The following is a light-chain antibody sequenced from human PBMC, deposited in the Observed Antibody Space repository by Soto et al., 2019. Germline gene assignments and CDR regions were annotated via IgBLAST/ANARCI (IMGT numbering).Light chain of an antibody. Sequence: EIVLTQSPATLSLSPGERATLSCRASQSLNNYFAWYQQKPGQTPSLLIYDASNRATGIPARFSGSGSETDFTLTISSLEPEDVAVYYCQHRRSWPLTFGGGTKVEIK. J-gene: IGKJ4*01. V-gene: IGKV3-11*01. CDR2: DAS. CDR1: QSLNNY. CDR3: QHRRSWPLT.